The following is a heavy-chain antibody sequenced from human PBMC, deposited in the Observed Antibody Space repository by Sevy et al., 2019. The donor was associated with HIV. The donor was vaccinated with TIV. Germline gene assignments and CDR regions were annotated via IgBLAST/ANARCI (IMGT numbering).Heavy chain of an antibody. V-gene: IGHV3-30-3*01. J-gene: IGHJ3*02. CDR1: GFTFSSYA. Sequence: GGSLRLSCAASGFTFSSYAMHWVRQAPGKGLEWVAVISYDGSNKYYADSVKGRFTISRVNSKNTLYLQMNSLRAEDTAVYYCAREGDIEEDVSAFDIWGQGTMVTVSS. CDR2: ISYDGSNK. CDR3: AREGDIEEDVSAFDI. D-gene: IGHD2-15*01.